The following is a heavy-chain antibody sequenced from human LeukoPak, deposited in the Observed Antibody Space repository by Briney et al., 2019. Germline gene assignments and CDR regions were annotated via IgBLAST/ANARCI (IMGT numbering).Heavy chain of an antibody. V-gene: IGHV1-2*04. D-gene: IGHD6-13*01. CDR3: ARDPTSSRGELDY. CDR2: INPNSGGT. CDR1: GYTFTGYY. Sequence: ASVKVSCKASGYTFTGYYIHWVRQPPGQGLAWMGWINPNSGGTNYAQKFQGWVTMTRDTSISTAYMELSRLRSDDTAVYYCARDPTSSRGELDYWGQGTLVTVSS. J-gene: IGHJ4*02.